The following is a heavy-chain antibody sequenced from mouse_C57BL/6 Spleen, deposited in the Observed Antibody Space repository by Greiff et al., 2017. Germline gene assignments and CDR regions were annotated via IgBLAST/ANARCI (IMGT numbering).Heavy chain of an antibody. CDR2: IDPEDGDT. CDR3: ARGSGNYVDFDY. V-gene: IGHV14-2*01. D-gene: IGHD2-1*01. J-gene: IGHJ2*01. CDR1: GFNIKDYY. Sequence: EVQLQQSGAELVKPGASVTLSCTASGFNIKDYYMHWVKQRTEQGLEWIGRIDPEDGDTNYAPQFQGKATITADTSSNTAYLQHISLTSEDTAVYYCARGSGNYVDFDYWGQGTTLTVSS.